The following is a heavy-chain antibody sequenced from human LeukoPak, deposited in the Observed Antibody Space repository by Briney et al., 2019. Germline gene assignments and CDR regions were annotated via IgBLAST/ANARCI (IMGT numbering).Heavy chain of an antibody. V-gene: IGHV1-18*01. CDR3: ARERALWFGELRTDY. J-gene: IGHJ4*02. Sequence: ASVKVSCKASGYTFTSYGISWVRQAPGQGLEWMGWISAYNGNTNYAQKLQGRVTMTTDTSTSTAYMELRSLGSDDTAVYYCARERALWFGELRTDYWGQGALVTVSS. CDR2: ISAYNGNT. CDR1: GYTFTSYG. D-gene: IGHD3-10*01.